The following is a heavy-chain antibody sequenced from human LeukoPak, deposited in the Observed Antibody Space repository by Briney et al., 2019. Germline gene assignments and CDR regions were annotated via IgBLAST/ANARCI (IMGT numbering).Heavy chain of an antibody. CDR3: ARGIGSSWYYDY. J-gene: IGHJ4*02. V-gene: IGHV4-61*05. CDR1: GGSISSSSYY. Sequence: SETLSLTCTVSGGSISSSSYYWGWIRQPPGKGLEWIGYIYYSGSTNYNPSLKSRVTISVDTSKNQFSLKLSSVTAADTAVYYCARGIGSSWYYDYWGQGTLVTVSS. D-gene: IGHD6-13*01. CDR2: IYYSGST.